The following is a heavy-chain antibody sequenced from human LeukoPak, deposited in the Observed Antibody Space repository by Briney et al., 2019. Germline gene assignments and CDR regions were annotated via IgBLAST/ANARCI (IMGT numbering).Heavy chain of an antibody. Sequence: PGGSLRLSCAASGFIFSSYEMNWVRQAPGKGLEWVSYISSSGSIIYYADSVKGRFTISRDNAKKSLYLQMNSLRVEDTAVYYCARQYCSSTNCQGNLGVWGQGATVTVSS. CDR1: GFIFSSYE. CDR2: ISSSGSII. D-gene: IGHD2-2*01. J-gene: IGHJ6*02. V-gene: IGHV3-48*03. CDR3: ARQYCSSTNCQGNLGV.